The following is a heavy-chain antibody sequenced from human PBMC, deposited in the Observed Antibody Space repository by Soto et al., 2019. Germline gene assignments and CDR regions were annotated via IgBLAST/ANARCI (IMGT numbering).Heavy chain of an antibody. D-gene: IGHD3-22*01. J-gene: IGHJ4*02. CDR2: IYSGGSA. CDR3: TRVIVVLSTEDYFDH. V-gene: IGHV3-53*01. Sequence: GGSLRLSCAASGFTVSSNYMSWVRQAPGKGLEWVSIIYSGGSAYYADSVNGRFTISRDNSKNTLYLQMSSLRAEDTAMYYCTRVIVVLSTEDYFDHWGQGTLVTVSS. CDR1: GFTVSSNY.